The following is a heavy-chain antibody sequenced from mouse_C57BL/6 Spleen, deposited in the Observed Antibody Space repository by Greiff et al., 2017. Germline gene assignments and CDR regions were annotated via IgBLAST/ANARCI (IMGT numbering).Heavy chain of an antibody. D-gene: IGHD1-1*01. CDR2: IYPGSGST. Sequence: QVQLKEPGAELVKPGASVKMSCKASGYTFTSYWITWVKQRPGQGLEWIGDIYPGSGSTNYNEKFKSKATLTVDTSSSTAYMQLSSLTSEDSAVYYCARRGIFITTVVAPYFDYWGQGTTLTVSS. CDR3: ARRGIFITTVVAPYFDY. CDR1: GYTFTSYW. V-gene: IGHV1-55*01. J-gene: IGHJ2*01.